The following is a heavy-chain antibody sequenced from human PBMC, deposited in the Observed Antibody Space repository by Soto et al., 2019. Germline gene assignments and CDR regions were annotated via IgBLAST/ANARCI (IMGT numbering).Heavy chain of an antibody. CDR3: ARGRLQQLPSYNWFDP. Sequence: GESLKISCKGSGHSFTSYWISWVRQMPGKGLEWMGRIDPSDSYTNYSPSFQGHVTISADKSISTAYLQWSSLKASDTAMYYCARGRLQQLPSYNWFDPWGQGTLVTVSS. CDR1: GHSFTSYW. D-gene: IGHD6-13*01. V-gene: IGHV5-10-1*01. CDR2: IDPSDSYT. J-gene: IGHJ5*02.